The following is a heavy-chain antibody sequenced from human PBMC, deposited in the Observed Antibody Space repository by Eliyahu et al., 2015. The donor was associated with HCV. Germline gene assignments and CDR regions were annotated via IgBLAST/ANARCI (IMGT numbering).Heavy chain of an antibody. CDR3: AKDRGIAAAGTGEYYFDY. CDR2: ISYDGTKK. J-gene: IGHJ4*02. CDR1: GFTFSNYG. D-gene: IGHD6-13*01. Sequence: QVQLVESGGGVVQPGRSXRLXXXASGFTFSNYGIXWVRQAPGKGLGWVAVISYDGTKKHYADSVKGRFTISRDNSKNTLYLQMNSLRAEDTAVYYCAKDRGIAAAGTGEYYFDYWGQGTLVTVSS. V-gene: IGHV3-30*18.